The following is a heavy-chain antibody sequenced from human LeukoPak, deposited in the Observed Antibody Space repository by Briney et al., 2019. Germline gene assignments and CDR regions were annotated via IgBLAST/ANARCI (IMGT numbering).Heavy chain of an antibody. CDR2: ISAYNGNT. CDR3: AGDGADLEWNYRNY. D-gene: IGHD1-7*01. CDR1: GGTLSNYA. J-gene: IGHJ4*02. V-gene: IGHV1-18*01. Sequence: GSSVKVSCKASGGTLSNYAISWVRQAPGQGLEWMGWISAYNGNTNYAQKLQGRVTMTTDTSTSTAYMELRSLRSDDTAVYYCAGDGADLEWNYRNYWGQGTLVTVSS.